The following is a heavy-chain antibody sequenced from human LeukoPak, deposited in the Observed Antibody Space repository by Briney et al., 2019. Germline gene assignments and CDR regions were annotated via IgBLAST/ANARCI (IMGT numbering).Heavy chain of an antibody. CDR2: IYYSGST. Sequence: LRLSCAASGFTFSSYAMSWIRQPPGKGLEWIGYIYYSGSTYYNPSLKSRVTISVDTSKNQFSLKLSSVTAADTAVYYCARYCGGDCYSSYFDYWGQGTLVTVSS. CDR3: ARYCGGDCYSSYFDY. D-gene: IGHD2-21*01. CDR1: GFTFSSYA. J-gene: IGHJ4*02. V-gene: IGHV4-30-4*08.